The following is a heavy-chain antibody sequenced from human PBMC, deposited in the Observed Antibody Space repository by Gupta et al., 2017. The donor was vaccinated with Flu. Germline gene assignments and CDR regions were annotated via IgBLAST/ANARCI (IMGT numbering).Heavy chain of an antibody. D-gene: IGHD3-22*01. J-gene: IGHJ6*02. Sequence: QVQLVQSGAEVKKPVSSVKISCKASGGTFSSNAISWVRQAPGQGLEWMGGIIPKFDTPNYAQKFQGRVTITADKSTSTAYMELSSLRSEDTAVYYCARDYDGTGTYYYYYFGMDVWGQGTTVTVSS. CDR3: ARDYDGTGTYYYYYFGMDV. V-gene: IGHV1-69*06. CDR2: IIPKFDTP. CDR1: GGTFSSNA.